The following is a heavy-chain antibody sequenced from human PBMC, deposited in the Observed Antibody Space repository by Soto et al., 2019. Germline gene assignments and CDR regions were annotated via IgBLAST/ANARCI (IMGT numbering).Heavy chain of an antibody. J-gene: IGHJ4*02. D-gene: IGHD2-15*01. V-gene: IGHV3-13*01. CDR1: GVTFSSYS. Sequence: PGGSPRLSCSASGVTFSSYSMNWVRPFTGKGLEWVSTIGTAGDTYYPGSVKGRFTISRENAKNSLYLQMNSLRAEDTAVYYCARGRLISLYYFDYWGQGTLVTVSS. CDR3: ARGRLISLYYFDY. CDR2: IGTAGDT.